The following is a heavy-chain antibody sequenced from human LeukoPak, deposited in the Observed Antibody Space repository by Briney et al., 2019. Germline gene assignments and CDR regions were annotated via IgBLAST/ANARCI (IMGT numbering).Heavy chain of an antibody. CDR1: GFTFSSYS. CDR2: ISSSSSYI. V-gene: IGHV3-21*01. D-gene: IGHD6-13*01. CDR3: ARKAAAGTRKDFDY. Sequence: GGSLRLSCAASGFTFSSYSMNWVRRAPGKGPEWVSSISSSSSYIYYADSVKGRFTISRDNAKNSLYLQMNSLRAEDTAVYYCARKAAAGTRKDFDYWGQGTLVTVSS. J-gene: IGHJ4*02.